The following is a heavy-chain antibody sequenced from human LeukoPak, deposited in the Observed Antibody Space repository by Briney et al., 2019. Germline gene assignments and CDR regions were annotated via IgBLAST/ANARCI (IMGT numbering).Heavy chain of an antibody. J-gene: IGHJ6*02. D-gene: IGHD2-2*01. CDR3: ARCSSQLPFDWSYYYYYYGMDV. CDR1: GFTFSSYA. Sequence: PGGSLRLSCAASGFTFSSYAMSWVRQAPGKGLEWVANIKQDGSEKYYVDSVKGRFTISRDNAKNSLYLQMNSLRAEDTAVYYCARCSSQLPFDWSYYYYYYGMDVWGQGTTVTVSS. V-gene: IGHV3-7*01. CDR2: IKQDGSEK.